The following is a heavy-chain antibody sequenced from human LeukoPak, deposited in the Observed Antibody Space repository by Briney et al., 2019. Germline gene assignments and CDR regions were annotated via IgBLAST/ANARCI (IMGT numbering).Heavy chain of an antibody. V-gene: IGHV4-31*03. CDR1: GGSISSGGYY. CDR3: ARDKAHYYGDFPTALDY. D-gene: IGHD4-17*01. Sequence: SETLSLTCTVSGGSISSGGYYWSWIRQHPGKGLEWIGYIYYSGSTYYNPSLKSRVTISVDTSKNQFSLKLSSVTAADTAVYYCARDKAHYYGDFPTALDYWGQGTLVTVSS. J-gene: IGHJ4*02. CDR2: IYYSGST.